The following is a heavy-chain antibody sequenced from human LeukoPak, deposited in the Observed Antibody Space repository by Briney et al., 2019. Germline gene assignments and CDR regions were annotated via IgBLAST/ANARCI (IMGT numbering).Heavy chain of an antibody. V-gene: IGHV3-48*02. CDR3: ARDLVFDY. J-gene: IGHJ4*02. CDR2: ISSSSSTI. Sequence: GGSLRLSCAASGFSVSNNYMTWVRQAPGNGLEWVSYISSSSSTIYYADSVKGRFTISRDNAKNSLYLQMNSLRDEDTAVYYCARDLVFDYWGQGTLVTVSS. D-gene: IGHD3-9*01. CDR1: GFSVSNNY.